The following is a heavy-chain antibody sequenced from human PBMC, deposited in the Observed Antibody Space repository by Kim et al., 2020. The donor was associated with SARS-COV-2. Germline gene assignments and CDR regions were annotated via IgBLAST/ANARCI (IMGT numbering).Heavy chain of an antibody. CDR1: GGSFSGYY. Sequence: SETLSLTCAVYGGSFSGYYWSWIRQPPGKGLEWIGEINHSGSTNYNPSLKSRVTISVDTSKNQFSLKLSSVTAADTAVYYCARGGGYGFGSYPYYYYYY. CDR3: ARGGGYGFGSYPYYYYYY. J-gene: IGHJ6*03. CDR2: INHSGST. V-gene: IGHV4-34*01. D-gene: IGHD3-10*01.